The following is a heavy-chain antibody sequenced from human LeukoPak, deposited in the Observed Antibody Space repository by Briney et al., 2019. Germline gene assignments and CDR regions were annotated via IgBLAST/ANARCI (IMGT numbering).Heavy chain of an antibody. Sequence: GGSLRLSCAASELAFSDYYMSWIRQAPGKGLEWIAYISSSGSTTYYADSVKGRFTVSRDNAEKSLYLQMNSLRAEETAVYYCARRIRAVNQVAQHGDYFWFDPWGQGTLVTVSS. CDR1: ELAFSDYY. CDR3: ARRIRAVNQVAQHGDYFWFDP. V-gene: IGHV3-11*01. D-gene: IGHD4-17*01. J-gene: IGHJ5*02. CDR2: ISSSGSTT.